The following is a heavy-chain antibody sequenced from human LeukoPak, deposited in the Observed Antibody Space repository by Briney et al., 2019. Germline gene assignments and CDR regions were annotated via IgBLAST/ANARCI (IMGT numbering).Heavy chain of an antibody. Sequence: SETLSLTCTVSGGSISSSSYYWGWIRQPPGKGLEWIGSIYYSGSTYYNPSLKSRVTISVDTSKNQFSLKLSSVTAADTAVFYCARQIRGYSGYDSGEPYYFDYWGQGTLVTVSS. CDR2: IYYSGST. D-gene: IGHD5-12*01. CDR3: ARQIRGYSGYDSGEPYYFDY. V-gene: IGHV4-39*01. J-gene: IGHJ4*02. CDR1: GGSISSSSYY.